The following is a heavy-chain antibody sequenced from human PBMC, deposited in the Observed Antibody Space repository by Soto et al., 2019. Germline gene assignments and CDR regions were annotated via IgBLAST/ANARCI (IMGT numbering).Heavy chain of an antibody. J-gene: IGHJ5*02. V-gene: IGHV4-34*01. CDR2: INHSGST. CDR1: GGSFSGYY. Sequence: QVQLQQWGAGLLKPSETLSLTCAVYGGSFSGYYWSWIRQPPGKGLEWIGEINHSGSTNYNPSLKSRVTISVDTSKNQFSLKLSSVTAADTAVYYCARADRYCSSTSCSSRPAPHWFDPWGQGTLVTVSS. CDR3: ARADRYCSSTSCSSRPAPHWFDP. D-gene: IGHD2-2*01.